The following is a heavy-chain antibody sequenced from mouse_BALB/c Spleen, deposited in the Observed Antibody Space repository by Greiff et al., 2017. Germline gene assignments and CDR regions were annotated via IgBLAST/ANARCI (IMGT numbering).Heavy chain of an antibody. CDR2: ISSGGST. CDR3: ARGAYGLYWYFDV. D-gene: IGHD1-2*01. CDR1: GFTFSSYA. V-gene: IGHV5-6-5*01. J-gene: IGHJ1*01. Sequence: EVQLVESGGGLVKPGGSLKLSCAASGFTFSSYAMSWVRQTPEKRLEWVASISSGGSTYYPDSVKGRFTISRDNARNILYLQMSSLRSEDTAMYYCARGAYGLYWYFDVWGAGTTVTVSS.